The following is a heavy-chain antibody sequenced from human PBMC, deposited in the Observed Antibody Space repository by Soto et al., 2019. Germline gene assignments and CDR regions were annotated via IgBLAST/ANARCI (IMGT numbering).Heavy chain of an antibody. D-gene: IGHD2-15*01. CDR2: IKRKIDGETA. CDR3: ITDCSATICYGDGAFDI. V-gene: IGHV3-15*01. Sequence: EAQLVDSGGDLVKPGGSLRLSCEGSGFIFTNVWLTWVRQTPGKGLEWVGRIKRKIDGETADYATHVKGRFTISRDDLKSTLYLQMNSLIIEDTAVYYCITDCSATICYGDGAFDIWGQGTMVTVSS. CDR1: GFIFTNVW. J-gene: IGHJ3*02.